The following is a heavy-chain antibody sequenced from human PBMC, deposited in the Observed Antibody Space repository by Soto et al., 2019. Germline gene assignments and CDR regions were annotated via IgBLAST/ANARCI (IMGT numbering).Heavy chain of an antibody. CDR2: VSHDGRNT. J-gene: IGHJ4*02. D-gene: IGHD6-19*01. V-gene: IGHV3-30*03. Sequence: VQLVESGGGVVQPGRSLRLSCAASGFTFSDYAMHWVRQAPGKGLEWVAVVSHDGRNTHYADSVKGRFTISRDSSKXXXXXXXXXLXXXXXAVXXXANGGRQWLVTSDFNYWGQGALVTVSS. CDR3: ANGGRQWLVTSDFNY. CDR1: GFTFSDYA.